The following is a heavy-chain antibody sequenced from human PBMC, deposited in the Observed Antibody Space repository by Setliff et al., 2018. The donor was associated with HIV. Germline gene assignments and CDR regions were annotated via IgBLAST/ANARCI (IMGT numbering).Heavy chain of an antibody. D-gene: IGHD3-10*01. Sequence: GESPKISCKGSGYSFTSYWIAWLRQMPGKGLECMGIIYPGDSDTRYSPSFQGQVTISADMSFSTAYLQWSSLKASDTAMYYCARHGQYGSGSYYNRPFDFWGQGTLVTVSS. CDR1: GYSFTSYW. J-gene: IGHJ4*02. CDR3: ARHGQYGSGSYYNRPFDF. CDR2: IYPGDSDT. V-gene: IGHV5-51*01.